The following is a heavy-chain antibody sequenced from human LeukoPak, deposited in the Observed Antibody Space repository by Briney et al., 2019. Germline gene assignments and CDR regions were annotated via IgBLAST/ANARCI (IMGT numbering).Heavy chain of an antibody. CDR2: ISWNSDFI. J-gene: IGHJ4*02. CDR3: AKAHGAGRYYPLEY. Sequence: PGGSLRLSCAASGFNFDDYTMHWVRQPPGKGLEWVSDISWNSDFIVYGDSVKGRFTISRDNAKNSLYLQMNSLRAEDTALYYCAKAHGAGRYYPLEYWGQGTLLTVSS. D-gene: IGHD3-10*01. CDR1: GFNFDDYT. V-gene: IGHV3-9*01.